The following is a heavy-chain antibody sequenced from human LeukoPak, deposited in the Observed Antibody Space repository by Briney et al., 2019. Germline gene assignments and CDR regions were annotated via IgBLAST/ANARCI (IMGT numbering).Heavy chain of an antibody. CDR1: GFTFSNAW. Sequence: GGSLRLSCAASGFTFSNAWMSRVRQAPGKGLEWVSAISTSGDSTYYADSVRGRFTISRDNSKNTLYLQMTSLRAEDTAVYYCARKVYHRFDYWGQGTLVTVSS. J-gene: IGHJ4*02. V-gene: IGHV3-23*01. CDR3: ARKVYHRFDY. D-gene: IGHD2-2*01. CDR2: ISTSGDST.